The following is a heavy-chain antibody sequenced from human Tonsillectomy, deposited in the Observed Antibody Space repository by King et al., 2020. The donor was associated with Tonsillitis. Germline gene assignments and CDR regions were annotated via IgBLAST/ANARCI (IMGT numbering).Heavy chain of an antibody. CDR3: ARERPATASH. CDR1: GFTFSSYW. CDR2: ITSDGTST. Sequence: EVQLVESGGGLVQPGGSLRLSCAASGFTFSSYWMNWVRQAPGKGLEWVSRITSDGTSTIYADSVKGRFTISRDNSQNTLYLQMNSLRAEDTAVYYCARERPATASHWGQGTLVTVSS. D-gene: IGHD2-21*02. V-gene: IGHV3-74*01. J-gene: IGHJ4*02.